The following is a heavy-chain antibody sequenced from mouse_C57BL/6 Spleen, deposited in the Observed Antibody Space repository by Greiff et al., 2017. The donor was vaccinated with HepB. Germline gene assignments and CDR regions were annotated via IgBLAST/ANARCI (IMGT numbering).Heavy chain of an antibody. V-gene: IGHV5-4*01. CDR3: AGEYYYGSSYGFAY. CDR2: ISAGGSYT. D-gene: IGHD1-1*01. J-gene: IGHJ3*01. CDR1: GFTFSSYA. Sequence: DVKLVESGGGLVKPGGSLKLSCAASGFTFSSYAMSWVRQTPEKRLEWVATISAGGSYTYYPDNVKGRFTISRDNAKNNLYLQMSHLKSEDTAMYYCAGEYYYGSSYGFAYWGQGTLVTVSA.